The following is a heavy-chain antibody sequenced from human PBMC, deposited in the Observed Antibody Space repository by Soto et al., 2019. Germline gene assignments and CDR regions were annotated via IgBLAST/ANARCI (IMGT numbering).Heavy chain of an antibody. CDR3: ARGPIGDAAMVTNYFDY. V-gene: IGHV3-30-3*01. J-gene: IGHJ4*02. D-gene: IGHD5-18*01. CDR1: GFTFSNYA. Sequence: VGSLRLSCEASGFTFSNYAIHWVRQAPGKGLEWVAVLSFDGNNIHYAGSVKGRFTVSRDNSKNTLFLQMNSLRPEDTALYYCARGPIGDAAMVTNYFDYWGQGTQVTVSS. CDR2: LSFDGNNI.